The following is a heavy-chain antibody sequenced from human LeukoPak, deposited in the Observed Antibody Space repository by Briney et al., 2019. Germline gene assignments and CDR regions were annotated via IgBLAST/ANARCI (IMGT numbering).Heavy chain of an antibody. CDR1: GGTFSSYA. CDR3: AVEGYCSSTSCPEVYMDV. J-gene: IGHJ6*03. V-gene: IGHV1-69*05. Sequence: SVKVSCKASGGTFSSYAISWVRQAPGQGLEWMGGIIPIFGTANYAQKFQGRVTITTDESTSTAYMELSSLRSEDTAVYYCAVEGYCSSTSCPEVYMDVWGKGTTVTVSS. D-gene: IGHD2-2*01. CDR2: IIPIFGTA.